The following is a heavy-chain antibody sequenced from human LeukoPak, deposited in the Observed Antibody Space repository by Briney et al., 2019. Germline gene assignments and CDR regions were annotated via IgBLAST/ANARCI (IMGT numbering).Heavy chain of an antibody. CDR1: GGSISTSNYY. CDR2: IFYSGST. V-gene: IGHV4-39*07. D-gene: IGHD1-14*01. Sequence: SETLSLTCTVSGGSISTSNYYWGWIRQPPGKGLEWIGNIFYSGSTYYSPSLRSRVTISVDKSKNQFSLKLSSVTAADTAVYYCSRTYRGAFDIWGQGTMVTVSS. CDR3: SRTYRGAFDI. J-gene: IGHJ3*02.